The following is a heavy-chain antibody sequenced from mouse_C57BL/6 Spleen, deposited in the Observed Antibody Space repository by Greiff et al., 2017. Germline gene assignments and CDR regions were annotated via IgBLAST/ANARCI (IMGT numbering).Heavy chain of an antibody. CDR3: ARSTVVADYAMDY. CDR1: GYSITSGYY. D-gene: IGHD1-1*01. Sequence: DVQLQESGPGLVKPSQSLSLTCSVTGYSITSGYYWNWIRQFPGNKLEWMGYISYAGSNNYNPSLKNRISITRDTSKNQFFLKLNSVTTEDTDTYYCARSTVVADYAMDYWGQGTSVTVSS. V-gene: IGHV3-6*01. CDR2: ISYAGSN. J-gene: IGHJ4*01.